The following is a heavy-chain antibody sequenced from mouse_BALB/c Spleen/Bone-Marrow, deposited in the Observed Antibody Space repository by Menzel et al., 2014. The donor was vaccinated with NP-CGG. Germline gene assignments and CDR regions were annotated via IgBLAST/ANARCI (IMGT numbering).Heavy chain of an antibody. D-gene: IGHD2-14*01. CDR2: INPSSGYT. CDR3: TRSYWYDVAWFAY. J-gene: IGHJ3*01. Sequence: FHLQHSGAELARPGASVKMSCKASGYTFTSYTMHWVNQRPGQGLEWIGYINPSSGYTNYNQKFKDKATLTADKSSSTAYMQLSSLTSEDSAVYYCTRSYWYDVAWFAYWGQGTLVTVSA. CDR1: GYTFTSYT. V-gene: IGHV1-4*01.